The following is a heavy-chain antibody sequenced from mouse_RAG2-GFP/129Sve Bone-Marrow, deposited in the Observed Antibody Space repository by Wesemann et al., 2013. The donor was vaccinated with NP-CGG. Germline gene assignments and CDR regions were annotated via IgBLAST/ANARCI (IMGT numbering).Heavy chain of an antibody. D-gene: IGHD2-2*01. V-gene: IGHV1-12*01. Sequence: TFTSYNMHWVKQTPGQGLEWIGAIYPGNGDTSYNQKFKGKATLTADKSSSTAYMQLSSLTSEDSAVYYCAYYGYAWFAYWGQGTLVTVSA. CDR1: TFTSYN. J-gene: IGHJ3*01. CDR3: AYYGYAWFAY. CDR2: IYPGNGDT.